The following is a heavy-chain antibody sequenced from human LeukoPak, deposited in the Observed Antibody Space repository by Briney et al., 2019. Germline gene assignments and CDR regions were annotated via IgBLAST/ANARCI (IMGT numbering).Heavy chain of an antibody. CDR1: GYTFTSYY. V-gene: IGHV1-46*01. J-gene: IGHJ4*02. Sequence: ASVKVSCKASGYTFTSYYMHWVRQAPGQGLEWMGIINPTSGSTTYTHKFQGRVTMTSDTSTSTVYMELSSLSSEDTAVYFCARGGGGRYYWVDYWGQGTLVTVSS. CDR2: INPTSGST. D-gene: IGHD1-26*01. CDR3: ARGGGGRYYWVDY.